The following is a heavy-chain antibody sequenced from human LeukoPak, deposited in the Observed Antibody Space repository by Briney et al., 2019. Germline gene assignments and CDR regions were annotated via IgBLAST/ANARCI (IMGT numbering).Heavy chain of an antibody. CDR2: IRNKLYDETT. CDR3: SRAVRISGDAFGI. D-gene: IGHD2/OR15-2a*01. Sequence: GVPLRLFCTPSGLHFGDYPVLWVPHAPGKAGVLISYIRNKLYDETTEYAASVKGRFTISRDDSKSMAYLQMNSLETEDTAVYYCSRAVRISGDAFGIWGQGTMVTVSS. V-gene: IGHV3-49*04. J-gene: IGHJ3*02. CDR1: GLHFGDYP.